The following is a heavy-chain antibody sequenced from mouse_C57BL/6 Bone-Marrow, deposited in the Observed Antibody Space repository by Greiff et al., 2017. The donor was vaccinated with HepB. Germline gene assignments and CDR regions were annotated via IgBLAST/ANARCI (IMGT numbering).Heavy chain of an antibody. CDR2: IRNKANNHAT. Sequence: EVQLKESGGGLVQPGGSMKLSCAASGFTFSDAWMDWVRQSPEKGLEWVAEIRNKANNHATYYAESVKGRFTISRDDSKSSVYLQMNSLRAEDTGIYYCTSYGSSPWYFDVWGTGTTVTVSS. V-gene: IGHV6-6*01. CDR1: GFTFSDAW. D-gene: IGHD1-1*01. J-gene: IGHJ1*03. CDR3: TSYGSSPWYFDV.